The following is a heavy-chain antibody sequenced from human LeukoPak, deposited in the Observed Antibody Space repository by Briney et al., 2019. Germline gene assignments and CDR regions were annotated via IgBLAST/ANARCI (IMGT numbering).Heavy chain of an antibody. CDR1: GFTFSDAW. J-gene: IGHJ4*02. CDR3: VTEFYGSYNF. CDR2: IKSKTDGGTT. V-gene: IGHV3-15*01. D-gene: IGHD1-26*01. Sequence: PGGSLRLSRAASGFTFSDAWMSWVRQAPGKGLEWVGHIKSKTDGGTTDYPAPVKDRFTISRDDSRNTLYLQMNSLKTEDTAVYYCVTEFYGSYNFWGRGILVTVSS.